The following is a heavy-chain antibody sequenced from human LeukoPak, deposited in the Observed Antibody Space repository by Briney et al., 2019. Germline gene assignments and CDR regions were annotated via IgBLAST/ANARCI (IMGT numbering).Heavy chain of an antibody. V-gene: IGHV4-34*01. CDR2: INHSGST. CDR1: GGSFSGYY. CDR3: ARGRDY. Sequence: PSETLSLTCALYGGSFSGYYWSWIRQPPGKGLEWIGEINHSGSTNFNPSLKSRVTISVDTSKNQFSLKLSSVTAADTAVYYCARGRDYWGQGTLVTVSS. J-gene: IGHJ4*02.